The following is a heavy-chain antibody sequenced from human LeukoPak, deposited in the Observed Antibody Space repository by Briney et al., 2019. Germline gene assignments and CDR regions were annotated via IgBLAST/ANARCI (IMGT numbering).Heavy chain of an antibody. Sequence: GGSLRLSCAASGFTFISYWMRWVRQAPGKGLEWVANIKQDGSEKYYVDSVKGRFTISRDNAKNSLYLQMNSLRAEDTAIYYCAKPARTDYADYWGQGTLVTVSS. D-gene: IGHD1-14*01. V-gene: IGHV3-7*03. CDR2: IKQDGSEK. J-gene: IGHJ4*02. CDR3: AKPARTDYADY. CDR1: GFTFISYW.